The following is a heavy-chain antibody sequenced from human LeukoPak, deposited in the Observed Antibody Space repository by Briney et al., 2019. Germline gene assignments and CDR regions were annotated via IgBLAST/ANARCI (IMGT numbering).Heavy chain of an antibody. D-gene: IGHD1-14*01. CDR3: ARTHPTGYFDY. V-gene: IGHV3-21*04. CDR1: GFTFSSYS. J-gene: IGHJ4*02. CDR2: ISSSSSYI. Sequence: GGSLRLSCAASGFTFSSYSLNWVRQAPGKGLEWVSSISSSSSYIYYADSVKGRFTTSRDNAKNSLYLQMNSLRAGDTAVYYCARTHPTGYFDYWGQGTLVTVSS.